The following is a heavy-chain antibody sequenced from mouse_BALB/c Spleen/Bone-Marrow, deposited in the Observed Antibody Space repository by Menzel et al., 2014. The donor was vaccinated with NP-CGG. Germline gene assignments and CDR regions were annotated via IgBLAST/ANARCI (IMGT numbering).Heavy chain of an antibody. D-gene: IGHD2-4*01. CDR2: INPSNGGT. CDR1: GYTFTSYY. Sequence: VKLQESGAELVKPGASVKLSCKASGYTFTSYYMYWVKQRPGQGLEWIGEINPSNGGTNFNEKFKSKATLTVDKSSSTAYMQPSSLTSEDSAVYYCTRSRYDYDNAMDCWGQGTSVTVSS. J-gene: IGHJ4*01. V-gene: IGHV1S81*02. CDR3: TRSRYDYDNAMDC.